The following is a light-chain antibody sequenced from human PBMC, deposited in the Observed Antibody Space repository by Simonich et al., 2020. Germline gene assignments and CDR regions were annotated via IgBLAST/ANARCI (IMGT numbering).Light chain of an antibody. CDR1: RSDVGGYNY. J-gene: IGLJ3*02. CDR2: DVS. Sequence: QSALTQPASVSGSPGQSITISCTGTRSDVGGYNYVSWYQQPPGKAPKLMIYDVSKRPSGVSNRFSGSKSGNTASLTISGLQAEDEADYYCSSYTSSSTLVFGGGTKLTVL. CDR3: SSYTSSSTLV. V-gene: IGLV2-14*01.